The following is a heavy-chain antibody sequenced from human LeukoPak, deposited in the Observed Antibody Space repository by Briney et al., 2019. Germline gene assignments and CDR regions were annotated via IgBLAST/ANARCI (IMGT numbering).Heavy chain of an antibody. CDR1: GGSIRNYY. V-gene: IGHV4-39*07. J-gene: IGHJ5*02. CDR2: IFYSGST. CDR3: ARERARTRVLSPERWFDP. D-gene: IGHD3-16*02. Sequence: SETLSLTCTVAGGSIRNYYWGWIRQPPGKGLEWVGDIFYSGSTYYSPSLRSRVTISLDTSKNQFSLKLSSVTAADTAVYYCARERARTRVLSPERWFDPWGQGTLVTVSS.